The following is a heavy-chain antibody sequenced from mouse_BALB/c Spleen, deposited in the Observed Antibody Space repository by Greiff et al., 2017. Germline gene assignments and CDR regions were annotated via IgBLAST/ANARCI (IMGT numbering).Heavy chain of an antibody. CDR3: TRHDDYDAY. J-gene: IGHJ3*01. Sequence: VHLVESGAELVRPGASVTLSCKASGYTFTDYEMHWVKQTPVHGLEWIGAIDPETGGTAYNQKFKGKATLTADKSSSTAYMELRSLTSEDSAVYYCTRHDDYDAYWGQGTLVTVSA. CDR1: GYTFTDYE. CDR2: IDPETGGT. V-gene: IGHV1-15*01. D-gene: IGHD2-4*01.